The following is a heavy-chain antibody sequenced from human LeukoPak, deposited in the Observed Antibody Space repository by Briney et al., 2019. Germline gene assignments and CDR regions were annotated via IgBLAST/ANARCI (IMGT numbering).Heavy chain of an antibody. V-gene: IGHV3-9*01. Sequence: SGGSLRLSCAASGFTFDDYAMHWVRQAPGKGLEWVSGISWNSGSIGYADSVKGRFTISRDNAKNTLYLQMNSLRAEDTAVYYCARFGSTTFADFWGQGTLVTVSS. D-gene: IGHD3-16*01. CDR2: ISWNSGSI. CDR3: ARFGSTTFADF. CDR1: GFTFDDYA. J-gene: IGHJ4*02.